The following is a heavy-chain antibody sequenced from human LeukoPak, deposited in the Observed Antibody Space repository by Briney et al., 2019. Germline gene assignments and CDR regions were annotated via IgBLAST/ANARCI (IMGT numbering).Heavy chain of an antibody. V-gene: IGHV3-23*01. J-gene: IGHJ4*02. Sequence: GGSLRLSCAASGFTFSSYGMSWVRQAPGTGLEWVSAISGSGGSTYYADSVKGRFTISRDNSKNTLYLQMNSLRAEDTAVYYCAKSVDIVVVPAAPVDYWGQGTLVTVSS. CDR1: GFTFSSYG. CDR2: ISGSGGST. CDR3: AKSVDIVVVPAAPVDY. D-gene: IGHD2-2*03.